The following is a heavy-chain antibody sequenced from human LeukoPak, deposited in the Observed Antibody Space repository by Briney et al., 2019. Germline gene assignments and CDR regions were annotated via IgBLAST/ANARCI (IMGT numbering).Heavy chain of an antibody. CDR1: GGTFSSYA. J-gene: IGHJ6*02. V-gene: IGHV1-69*05. D-gene: IGHD3-22*01. Sequence: ASVKVSCKASGGTFSSYAISWVRQAPGQGLGWMGGIIPIFGTANYAQKLQGRVTITTDESTSTAYMELSSLRSEDTAVYYCAYYYDSSGYWIPGYYGMDVWGQGTTVTVSS. CDR2: IIPIFGTA. CDR3: AYYYDSSGYWIPGYYGMDV.